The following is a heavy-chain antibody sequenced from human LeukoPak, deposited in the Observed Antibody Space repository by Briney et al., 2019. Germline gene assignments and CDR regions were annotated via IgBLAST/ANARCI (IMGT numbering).Heavy chain of an antibody. CDR3: ARTYGDYRLFVG. Sequence: SETLSLTCTVSGGSISSSSYYWGWIRQPPGKGLEWIGSIYYSGSTYYNPSLKSRVTISVDTSKNQFSLKLSSVTAADTAVYYCARTYGDYRLFVGWGQGTLVTVSS. CDR1: GGSISSSSYY. V-gene: IGHV4-39*01. J-gene: IGHJ4*02. CDR2: IYYSGST. D-gene: IGHD4-17*01.